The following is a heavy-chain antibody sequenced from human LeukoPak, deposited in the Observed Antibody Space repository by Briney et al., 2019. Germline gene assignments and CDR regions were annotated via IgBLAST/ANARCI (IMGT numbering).Heavy chain of an antibody. J-gene: IGHJ4*02. Sequence: GESLKISCTGSGYSFTNYWIGWVRQMPGKGLEWMGIIYPDDSDTRYRPSFQGQVTISADKSISTAYLQWSSLKASDTAMYYCARQKDGYNLDYWGQGTLVTVSS. D-gene: IGHD5-24*01. CDR3: ARQKDGYNLDY. CDR2: IYPDDSDT. CDR1: GYSFTNYW. V-gene: IGHV5-51*01.